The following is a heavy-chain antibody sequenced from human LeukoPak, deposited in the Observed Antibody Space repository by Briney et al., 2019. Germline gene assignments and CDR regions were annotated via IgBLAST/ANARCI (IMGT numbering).Heavy chain of an antibody. CDR2: ALYTGST. CDR3: ARDNGYSYGIDY. Sequence: SETLSLICSVSGGSISSYFWSWIRQAPGKGLEWVGYALYTGSTEYNPALKSRVTISLDTSNNQFSLRLSSVTAADTAAYYCARDNGYSYGIDYWGQGRLVTVSS. CDR1: GGSISSYF. J-gene: IGHJ4*02. V-gene: IGHV4-59*01. D-gene: IGHD5-18*01.